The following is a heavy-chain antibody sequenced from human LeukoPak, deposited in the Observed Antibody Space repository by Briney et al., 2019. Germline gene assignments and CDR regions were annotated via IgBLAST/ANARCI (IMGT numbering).Heavy chain of an antibody. CDR3: ARRAGGYSHPYDY. CDR1: GFTFSSYA. D-gene: IGHD4-23*01. Sequence: SGGSLRLSCAASGFTFSSYAMHWVRQAPGKGLEYVSAISSNGGSTYYANSVKGRFTISRDNSKNTLYLQMGSLRAEDTAVYYCARRAGGYSHPYDYWGQGILVTVSS. CDR2: ISSNGGST. J-gene: IGHJ4*02. V-gene: IGHV3-64*01.